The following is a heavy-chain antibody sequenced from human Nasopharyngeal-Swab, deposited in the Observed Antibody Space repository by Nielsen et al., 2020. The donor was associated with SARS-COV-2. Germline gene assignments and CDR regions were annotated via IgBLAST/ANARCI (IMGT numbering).Heavy chain of an antibody. CDR2: ISSSGSTI. V-gene: IGHV3-48*03. D-gene: IGHD2-15*01. J-gene: IGHJ4*02. CDR3: ARGRRLLDY. Sequence: VRQMPGKGLEWVSYISSSGSTIYYADSVKGRFTISRDNAKNSLYLQMNSLRAEDTAGYYCARGRRLLDYWGQGTLVTVSS.